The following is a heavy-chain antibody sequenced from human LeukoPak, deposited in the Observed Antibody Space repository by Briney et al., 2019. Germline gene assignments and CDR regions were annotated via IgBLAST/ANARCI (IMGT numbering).Heavy chain of an antibody. CDR1: GFTFSSYS. D-gene: IGHD3-10*01. CDR3: ARGEGVLLWFGESTPFDY. J-gene: IGHJ4*02. CDR2: ISSSSSYI. V-gene: IGHV3-21*01. Sequence: GGSLRLSCAASGFTFSSYSMNWVRQAPGKGLEWVSSISSSSSYIYYADSVKGRFTISRDNAKNSLYLQMNSLRAEDTAVYYCARGEGVLLWFGESTPFDYWGQGTLVTVSS.